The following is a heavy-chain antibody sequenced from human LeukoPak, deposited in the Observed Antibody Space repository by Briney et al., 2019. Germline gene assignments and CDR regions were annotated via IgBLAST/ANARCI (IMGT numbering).Heavy chain of an antibody. V-gene: IGHV1-2*02. Sequence: AASVKVSCKASGYTFTGYYMHWVRQAPGQGLEWMGWINPNSGGTNYAQKFQGRVTMTRDTSISTAYMELSRLRSDDTAVYYCARGYHRIAVAGTAGYWGQGTLVTVSS. J-gene: IGHJ4*02. CDR1: GYTFTGYY. CDR3: ARGYHRIAVAGTAGY. CDR2: INPNSGGT. D-gene: IGHD6-19*01.